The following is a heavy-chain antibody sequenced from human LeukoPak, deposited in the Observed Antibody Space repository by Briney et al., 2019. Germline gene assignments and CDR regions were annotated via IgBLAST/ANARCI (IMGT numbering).Heavy chain of an antibody. CDR2: IYYSGST. D-gene: IGHD3-10*01. Sequence: SETLSLTCTVSGGSISSCYWSWIRQPPGKGLEWIGYIYYSGSTNYNPSLKSRVTISVDTSKNQFSLKLSSVTAADTAVYYCARTRYYYNSRSYGAPYYFDYWGQGTLVTVSS. V-gene: IGHV4-59*08. J-gene: IGHJ4*02. CDR3: ARTRYYYNSRSYGAPYYFDY. CDR1: GGSISSCY.